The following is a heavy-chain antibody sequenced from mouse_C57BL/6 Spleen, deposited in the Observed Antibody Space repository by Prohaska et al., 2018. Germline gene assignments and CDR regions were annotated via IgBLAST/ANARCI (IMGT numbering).Heavy chain of an antibody. CDR1: GFSLTSYG. D-gene: IGHD1-1*01. Sequence: QVQLKQSGPGLVQPSQSLSITCTVSGFSLTSYGVHWVRQSPGKGLEWLGVIWSGRSTDYNAAFISRLSISKDNSKSQVFFKMNILQADDTAIDYCARRQGYYGFYAMNYWGQGNSVNV. CDR3: ARRQGYYGFYAMNY. J-gene: IGHJ4*01. CDR2: IWSGRST. V-gene: IGHV2-2*01.